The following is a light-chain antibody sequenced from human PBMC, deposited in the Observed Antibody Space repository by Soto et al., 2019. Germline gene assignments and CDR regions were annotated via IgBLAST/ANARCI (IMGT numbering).Light chain of an antibody. CDR3: HQYKNWPVN. J-gene: IGKJ4*01. CDR2: GAS. Sequence: EIVMTQSPATLSVSPGERATLSCRASQSVSTNLAWYQQKPGQAPRLLIYGASTRTTVVPARFSGSGSGTYFTLTLSSLQSEDFAVSFCHQYKNWPVNFGGGTKVDIK. CDR1: QSVSTN. V-gene: IGKV3-15*01.